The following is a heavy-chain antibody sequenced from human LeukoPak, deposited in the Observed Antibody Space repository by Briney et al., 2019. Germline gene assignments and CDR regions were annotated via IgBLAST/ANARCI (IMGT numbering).Heavy chain of an antibody. CDR2: IIPIFGTA. V-gene: IGHV1-69*13. Sequence: VASVKVSCXASGGTFSSYAISWVRQAPGQGLEWMGGIIPIFGTANYAQKFQDRVTITADESTSTAYMELSSLRSEDTAVYYCARGVLRFLEWLFKGANYYYYYMDVWGKGPRSPSP. CDR3: ARGVLRFLEWLFKGANYYYYYMDV. CDR1: GGTFSSYA. D-gene: IGHD3-3*01. J-gene: IGHJ6*03.